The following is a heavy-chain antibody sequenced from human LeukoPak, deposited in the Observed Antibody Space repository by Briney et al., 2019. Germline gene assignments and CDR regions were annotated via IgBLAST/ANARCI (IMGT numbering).Heavy chain of an antibody. CDR2: ITTSDGNT. Sequence: GGSLRLSCAASGFTFSSYTMSWVRQAPGKGLEWVSTITTSDGNTYYADSVKGRFTVSRDNSKNTLYLQMNSLRAEDAAVYYCAKDGGLWVSAHWGDSWGRGTLVTVSS. V-gene: IGHV3-23*01. CDR3: AKDGGLWVSAHWGDS. D-gene: IGHD7-27*01. J-gene: IGHJ4*02. CDR1: GFTFSSYT.